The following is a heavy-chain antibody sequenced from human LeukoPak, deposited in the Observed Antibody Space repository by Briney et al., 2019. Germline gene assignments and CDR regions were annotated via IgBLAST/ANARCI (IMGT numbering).Heavy chain of an antibody. V-gene: IGHV4-39*07. CDR1: GGSISSSSHY. J-gene: IGHJ4*02. D-gene: IGHD5-12*01. CDR3: ARDPGSGYEEHFDY. CDR2: ISYSGST. Sequence: EPSETLSLTCTVSGGSISSSSHYWGWIRQPPGKGLEWIGSISYSGSTYYNPSLESRVTILVDTSKNLFSLNLSSVTAADTAVYYCARDPGSGYEEHFDYWGQGTLVTVSS.